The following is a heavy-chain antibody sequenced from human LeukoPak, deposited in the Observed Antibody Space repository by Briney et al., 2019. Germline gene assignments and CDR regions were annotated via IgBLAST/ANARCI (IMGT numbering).Heavy chain of an antibody. CDR3: AANTPRVVREDAFDI. J-gene: IGHJ3*02. CDR2: IVVGSGNT. CDR1: GFTFTSSA. Sequence: SVKVSCKASGFTFTSSAVQWVRQARGQRLEWIGWIVVGSGNTNYAQKFQERVTITRDMSTSTAYMELSSLRSEDTAVYYCAANTPRVVREDAFDIWGQGTMVTVSS. V-gene: IGHV1-58*01. D-gene: IGHD2-21*01.